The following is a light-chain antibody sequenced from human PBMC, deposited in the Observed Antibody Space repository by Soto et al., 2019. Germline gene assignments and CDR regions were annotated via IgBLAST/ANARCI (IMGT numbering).Light chain of an antibody. Sequence: EIVLTQSPGTLSLSPGERATLSCRASQSVSSSYLAWYQQKPGQAPRLLMYGASSRATGIPDRFSGSGSGTDFTLTISRLEPEDFAVYYCQQYGSSVTFGPGTKVDIK. CDR3: QQYGSSVT. CDR2: GAS. J-gene: IGKJ3*01. V-gene: IGKV3-20*01. CDR1: QSVSSSY.